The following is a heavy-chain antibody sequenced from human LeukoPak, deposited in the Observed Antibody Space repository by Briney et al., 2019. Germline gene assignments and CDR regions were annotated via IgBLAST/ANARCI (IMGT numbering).Heavy chain of an antibody. Sequence: GESLKISCKGSGYSFTSYRIGWVRQMPGKGLEWMGIIYPGDSDTRYSPSFQGQVTISADKSISTAYLQWSSLKASDTAMYYCATSGLPKDYYYGMDVWGQGTTVTVSS. CDR1: GYSFTSYR. CDR2: IYPGDSDT. D-gene: IGHD3-10*01. CDR3: ATSGLPKDYYYGMDV. J-gene: IGHJ6*02. V-gene: IGHV5-51*01.